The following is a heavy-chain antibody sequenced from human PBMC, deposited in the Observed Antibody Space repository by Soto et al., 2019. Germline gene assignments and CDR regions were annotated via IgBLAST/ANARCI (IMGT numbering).Heavy chain of an antibody. CDR1: GFTFSSYG. CDR3: ARKLLTVTLPSYYYYYGMDV. D-gene: IGHD1-20*01. CDR2: IWYDGSNK. J-gene: IGHJ6*02. Sequence: QVQLVESGGGVVQPGRSLRLSCAASGFTFSSYGMHWVRQAPGKGLEWVAVIWYDGSNKYYADSVKGRFTISRDNSKNTLYLQMNSLRAEDTAVYYCARKLLTVTLPSYYYYYGMDVWGQGTTVTVSS. V-gene: IGHV3-33*01.